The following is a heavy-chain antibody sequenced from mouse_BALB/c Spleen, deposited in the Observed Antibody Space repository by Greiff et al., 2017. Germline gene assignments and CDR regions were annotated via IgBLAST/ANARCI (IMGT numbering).Heavy chain of an antibody. CDR3: ARSAYYYEGAMDY. J-gene: IGHJ4*01. CDR2: ISSGGSYT. CDR1: GFTFSSYG. Sequence: EVQGVESGGDLVKPGGSLKLSCAASGFTFSSYGMSWVRQTPDKRLEWVATISSGGSYTYYADTVKGRFTISRDNPKNTLFLQMTSLRSEDTAMYYCARSAYYYEGAMDYWGQGTSVTVSS. V-gene: IGHV5-6*01. D-gene: IGHD1-1*01.